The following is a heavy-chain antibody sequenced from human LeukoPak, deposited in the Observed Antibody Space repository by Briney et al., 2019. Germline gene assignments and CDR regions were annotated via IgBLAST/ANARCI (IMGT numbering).Heavy chain of an antibody. CDR2: IKKDGSEK. D-gene: IGHD6-13*01. Sequence: GGSLRLSCAASGFTSSSYWMSWVRQAPGKGLEWVANIKKDGSEKYYVDSVKGRFTISRDNAKNSLYLQMNSLRGEDMAVYYCARGLYSSTTYYFDYWGQGTLVTVSS. J-gene: IGHJ4*02. CDR1: GFTSSSYW. V-gene: IGHV3-7*03. CDR3: ARGLYSSTTYYFDY.